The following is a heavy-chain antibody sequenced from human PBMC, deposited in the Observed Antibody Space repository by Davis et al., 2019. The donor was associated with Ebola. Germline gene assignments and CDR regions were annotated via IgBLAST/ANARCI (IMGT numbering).Heavy chain of an antibody. Sequence: HSQTLSLTCAISGDSVSINSGGWNWIRQSPSRGLEWLGRTYFNSKWYNDYAVSMKSRITINADTAKNQYSMQLNSVTPEDTAVYYCARGWLRTGFDYWGQGILVTVSS. CDR1: GDSVSINSGG. CDR3: ARGWLRTGFDY. J-gene: IGHJ4*02. V-gene: IGHV6-1*01. CDR2: TYFNSKWYN. D-gene: IGHD5-12*01.